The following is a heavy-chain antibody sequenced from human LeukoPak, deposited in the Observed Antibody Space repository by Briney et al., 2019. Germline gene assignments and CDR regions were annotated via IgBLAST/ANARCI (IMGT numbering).Heavy chain of an antibody. Sequence: SETLSLTCTVSGGSISTYYWNWIRQPPGKGLEWIGYIYHSGSTNYDPSLQSRVTISVDTSRNQFSLNLNSVTAADTAVYYCARGGAARLHFQNWGQGTLVTVSS. V-gene: IGHV4-59*01. CDR3: ARGGAARLHFQN. CDR2: IYHSGST. J-gene: IGHJ1*01. D-gene: IGHD6-6*01. CDR1: GGSISTYY.